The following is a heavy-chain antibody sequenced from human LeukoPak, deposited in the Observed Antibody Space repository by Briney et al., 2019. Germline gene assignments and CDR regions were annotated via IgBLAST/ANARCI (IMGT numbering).Heavy chain of an antibody. V-gene: IGHV3-30*18. CDR3: AEDSRFSYGGNSNYYNYYGMDV. J-gene: IGHJ6*02. Sequence: GGSLRLSCAASGFTFSGYGMHWVRQAPGKGLEWVALISYDGDNKYYSDSVKGRFTFSRDNARSTLYLQMNSLRAEDTAVYYCAEDSRFSYGGNSNYYNYYGMDVWGQGTTVTVSS. D-gene: IGHD4/OR15-4a*01. CDR2: ISYDGDNK. CDR1: GFTFSGYG.